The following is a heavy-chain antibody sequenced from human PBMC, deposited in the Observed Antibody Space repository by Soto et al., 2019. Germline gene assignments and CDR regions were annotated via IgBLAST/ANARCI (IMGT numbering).Heavy chain of an antibody. J-gene: IGHJ4*02. Sequence: GGSLRLSCAASGFTFSSYWMSWVRQAPGKGLEWVANIKQDGSEKYYVDSVKGRFTISRDNAKNSLYLQMNSLRAEDTAVYYCARPFPRYDFWSGYYLYWGQGTLVNVSS. CDR3: ARPFPRYDFWSGYYLY. V-gene: IGHV3-7*01. CDR1: GFTFSSYW. CDR2: IKQDGSEK. D-gene: IGHD3-3*01.